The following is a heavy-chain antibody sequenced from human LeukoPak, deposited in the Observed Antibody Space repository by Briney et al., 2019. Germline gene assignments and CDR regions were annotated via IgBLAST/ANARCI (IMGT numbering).Heavy chain of an antibody. J-gene: IGHJ4*02. Sequence: PGGSLRLSCTASGFTFGDYAMSWVRQAPGKGLEWVSSISASSSYLYYADSLKGRFTISRDNAKNSLYLQMNSLRAEDTAVYYCARDSSPYCSGGSCHPDYWGQGTLVTVSS. CDR1: GFTFGDYA. V-gene: IGHV3-21*01. CDR2: ISASSSYL. CDR3: ARDSSPYCSGGSCHPDY. D-gene: IGHD2-15*01.